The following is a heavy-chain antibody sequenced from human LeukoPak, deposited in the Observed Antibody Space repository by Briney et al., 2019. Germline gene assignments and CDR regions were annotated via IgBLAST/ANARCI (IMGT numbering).Heavy chain of an antibody. J-gene: IGHJ4*02. CDR1: GGSISSGDYY. V-gene: IGHV4-30-4*01. CDR2: IHYSGST. D-gene: IGHD3-9*01. Sequence: PSQTLSLTCTVSGGSISSGDYYWSWIRQPPGKGPEWIGYIHYSGSTSYNPSLKSRVIISVDTSKNQFSLKLSSVTAADTAVYYCARGPKYYDIVTGLSFDYWGQGTLVTVSS. CDR3: ARGPKYYDIVTGLSFDY.